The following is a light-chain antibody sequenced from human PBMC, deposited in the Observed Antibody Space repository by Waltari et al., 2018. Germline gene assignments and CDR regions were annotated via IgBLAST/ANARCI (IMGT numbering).Light chain of an antibody. CDR3: SSFTSISTWV. CDR1: SRDVGYYDS. J-gene: IGLJ3*02. CDR2: DVS. Sequence: QSALTQPASVSGSPGQSITISCTGPSRDVGYYDSVSWYHQYPGKAPKVVIYDVSEPPSGVSSRFSASKSANPASLTISGLQAEDEADYYCSSFTSISTWVFGGGTKVTVL. V-gene: IGLV2-14*01.